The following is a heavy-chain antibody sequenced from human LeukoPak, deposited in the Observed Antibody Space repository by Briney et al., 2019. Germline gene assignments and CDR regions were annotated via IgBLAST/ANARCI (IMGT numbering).Heavy chain of an antibody. V-gene: IGHV3-48*03. Sequence: GGSLRLSCEVSGFTFSSYEMNWVRQAPGKGLEWVSYISSSGSTIYYADSVKGRFTISRDNAKNSLYLQMNSLRAEDTAVYYCAELGITMIGGVWGKGTTVTISS. J-gene: IGHJ6*04. CDR2: ISSSGSTI. CDR3: AELGITMIGGV. D-gene: IGHD3-10*02. CDR1: GFTFSSYE.